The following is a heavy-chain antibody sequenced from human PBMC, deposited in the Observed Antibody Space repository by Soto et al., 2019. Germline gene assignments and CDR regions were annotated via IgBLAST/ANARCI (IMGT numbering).Heavy chain of an antibody. CDR1: GFTFSSYA. D-gene: IGHD2-15*01. CDR3: AKDLHQYCCGGSCYHNMFDY. CDR2: ISGSGGST. J-gene: IGHJ4*02. Sequence: EVQLLESGGGLVQPGGSLRLSCAASGFTFSSYAMSWVRQAPGKGLEWVSAISGSGGSTYYADSVKGRFTISRDNSKNTLYLQMNSLRAEDTAVYYCAKDLHQYCCGGSCYHNMFDYWGQGTLVTVSS. V-gene: IGHV3-23*01.